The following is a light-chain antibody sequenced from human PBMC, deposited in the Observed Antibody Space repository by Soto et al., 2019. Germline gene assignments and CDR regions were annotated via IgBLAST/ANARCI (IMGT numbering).Light chain of an antibody. CDR3: QQYGRSPQS. V-gene: IGKV3-20*01. CDR1: QILSPSY. Sequence: EIVLTQSPAILSLSAGERATLSCRPSQILSPSYLAWYQHKPGQGPRLLIFAASSRATVVPDRFSGSGSGKDFPLTITRLEPEDSAIYYCQQYGRSPQSFGRGTHLEIK. CDR2: AAS. J-gene: IGKJ2*03.